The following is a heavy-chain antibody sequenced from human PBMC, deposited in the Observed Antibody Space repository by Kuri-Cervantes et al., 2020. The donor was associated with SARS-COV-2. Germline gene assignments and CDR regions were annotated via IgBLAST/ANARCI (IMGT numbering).Heavy chain of an antibody. CDR3: AKIWLDDAFDI. CDR1: GFTVSSNY. Sequence: LSLTCAASGFTVSSNYMSWVRQAPGKGLEWVSVIYSGGSTYYADSVKGRFTISRDNSKNTLYLQMNSLRAEDTAVYYCAKIWLDDAFDIWGQGTMVTVSS. D-gene: IGHD6-19*01. CDR2: IYSGGST. V-gene: IGHV3-53*01. J-gene: IGHJ3*02.